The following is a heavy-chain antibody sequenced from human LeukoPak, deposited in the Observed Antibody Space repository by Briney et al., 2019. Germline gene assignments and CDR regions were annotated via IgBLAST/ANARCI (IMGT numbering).Heavy chain of an antibody. J-gene: IGHJ6*03. D-gene: IGHD5-12*01. Sequence: ASVKVSCKASGYTFSGYYMHWVRQAPGQRLEWMGWINPNSGGTNYAQKFQGRVTMTRDTSISTAYMELSRLRSDDTAVYYCAREGSGYSGYDSPYYYYMDVWGKGTTVTVSS. CDR1: GYTFSGYY. CDR2: INPNSGGT. CDR3: AREGSGYSGYDSPYYYYMDV. V-gene: IGHV1-2*02.